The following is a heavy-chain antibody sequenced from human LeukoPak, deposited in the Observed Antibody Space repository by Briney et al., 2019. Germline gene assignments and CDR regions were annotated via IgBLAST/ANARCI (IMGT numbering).Heavy chain of an antibody. CDR3: ARDQVDSGSYSNAFDI. CDR1: GGSISSYY. J-gene: IGHJ3*02. D-gene: IGHD1-26*01. CDR2: IYTSGST. Sequence: PSETLSLTCTVSGGSISSYYWSWIRQPAGKGLEWIGRIYTSGSTNYNPSLKSRVTMSVDTSKNQFSLKLSSVTAADTAVYYCARDQVDSGSYSNAFDIWGQGTMVTVSS. V-gene: IGHV4-4*07.